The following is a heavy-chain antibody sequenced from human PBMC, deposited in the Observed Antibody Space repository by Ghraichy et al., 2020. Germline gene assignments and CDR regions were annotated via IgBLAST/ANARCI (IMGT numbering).Heavy chain of an antibody. CDR2: IYYSGST. J-gene: IGHJ6*02. CDR1: GGSISSGGNY. V-gene: IGHV4-31*03. Sequence: SLNISCTVSGGSISSGGNYWTWIRQHPGKGLEWIGDIYYSGSTYYNPSLKSRLTISVDTSKNQFSLKLSSVTGADTAVYYCARVKMGNPRYYYGMDVWGQVTTVTVSS. D-gene: IGHD4-23*01. CDR3: ARVKMGNPRYYYGMDV.